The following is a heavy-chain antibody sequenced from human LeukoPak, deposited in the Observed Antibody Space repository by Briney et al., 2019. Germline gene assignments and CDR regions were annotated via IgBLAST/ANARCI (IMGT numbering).Heavy chain of an antibody. CDR3: ARARNSGYYDY. CDR2: ISSSSSYI. J-gene: IGHJ4*02. D-gene: IGHD3-22*01. V-gene: IGHV3-21*01. Sequence: GGSLRLSCAASGFTFSSYSMNWVRQAPGKGLEWVSSISSSSSYIYYADSVKGRFTISRDNAKNSLYLQMNGLRAEDTAVYYCARARNSGYYDYWGQGTLVTVSS. CDR1: GFTFSSYS.